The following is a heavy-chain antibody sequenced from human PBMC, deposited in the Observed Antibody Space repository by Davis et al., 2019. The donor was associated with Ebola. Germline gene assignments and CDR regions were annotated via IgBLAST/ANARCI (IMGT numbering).Heavy chain of an antibody. CDR3: ARGLRIAVYYYGMDV. J-gene: IGHJ6*02. CDR2: ISYDGSNK. Sequence: GGSLRLSCAASGFTFSSYGMHWVRQAPGKGLEWVAVISYDGSNKYYADSVKGRFTISRDNSKNTLYLQMNSLRAEDTAVYYCARGLRIAVYYYGMDVWGQGTTVTVSS. CDR1: GFTFSSYG. D-gene: IGHD6-19*01. V-gene: IGHV3-30*03.